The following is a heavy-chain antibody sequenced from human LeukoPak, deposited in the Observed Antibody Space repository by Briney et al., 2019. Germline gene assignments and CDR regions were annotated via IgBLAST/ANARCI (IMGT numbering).Heavy chain of an antibody. V-gene: IGHV1-8*03. CDR3: ARGGSPVVPAAIRASDI. CDR2: MNPNSGNT. CDR1: GYTFTSYD. Sequence: GASVKVSCKASGYTFTSYDINWVRQATGQGLEWMGWMNPNSGNTGYAQKFQGRVTITRNTSISTAYMELSSLRSEDTAVYYCARGGSPVVPAAIRASDIWGQGTMVTVSS. J-gene: IGHJ3*02. D-gene: IGHD2-2*01.